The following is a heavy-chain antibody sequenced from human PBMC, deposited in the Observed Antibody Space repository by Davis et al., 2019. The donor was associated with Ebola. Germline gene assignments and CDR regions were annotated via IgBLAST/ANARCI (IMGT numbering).Heavy chain of an antibody. CDR3: ARIAAAGPYYFDY. D-gene: IGHD6-13*01. V-gene: IGHV4-4*02. CDR1: GDSISSSNW. J-gene: IGHJ4*02. CDR2: ISQSGST. Sequence: SETLSLTCAVSGDSISSSNWWSWVRQPPGKGLEWIGAISQSGSTNYNPSLKSRVTISVDTSKNQFSLKLSSVTAADTAVYYCARIAAAGPYYFDYWGQGTLVTVSS.